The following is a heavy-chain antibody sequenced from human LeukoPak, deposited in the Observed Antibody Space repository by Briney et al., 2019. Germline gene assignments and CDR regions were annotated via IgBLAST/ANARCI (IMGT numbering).Heavy chain of an antibody. V-gene: IGHV4-31*03. CDR1: GGSISSGDYY. CDR3: ARSISTAGYCSGDSCYFWFDP. J-gene: IGHJ5*02. CDR2: IFYSGTT. D-gene: IGHD2-15*01. Sequence: PSETLSLTCTVSGGSISSGDYYWSWIRQRPGKGLEWIGYIFYSGTTYYNPSLKSRVTISVDTSKNQFSPNLSSVTAADTAVYYCARSISTAGYCSGDSCYFWFDPWGQGTLVTVSS.